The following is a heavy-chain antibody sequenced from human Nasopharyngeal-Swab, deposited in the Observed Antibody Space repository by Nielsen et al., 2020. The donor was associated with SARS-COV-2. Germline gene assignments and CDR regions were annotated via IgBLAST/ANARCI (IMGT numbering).Heavy chain of an antibody. CDR1: GFTFDDFT. CDR3: AKAGGTTVAFDS. Sequence: GESLKISCSASGFTFDDFTMHWVRQAPGKGLEWVSLSTCDGDSTSYGDSVKGRFTMSRDNTENSLYLEMNSLRTEDTALYYCAKAGGTTVAFDSWGQGTLVTVSS. CDR2: STCDGDST. J-gene: IGHJ4*02. V-gene: IGHV3-43*01. D-gene: IGHD4-23*01.